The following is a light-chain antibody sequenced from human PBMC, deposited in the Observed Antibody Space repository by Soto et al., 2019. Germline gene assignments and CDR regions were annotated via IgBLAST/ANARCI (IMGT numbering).Light chain of an antibody. CDR2: KVS. CDR1: QSLVYSDGNIY. V-gene: IGKV2-30*01. Sequence: DVVMTQSPLSLPVTLGQPASISCRSSQSLVYSDGNIYLNWFQQRPGQSPRRLIYKVSNRDSGGPDRFSGSGSGSDFTLKISRVEAEDVGVSYYCMQGTHWPFAFGPGTKVDVK. CDR3: MQGTHWPFA. J-gene: IGKJ3*01.